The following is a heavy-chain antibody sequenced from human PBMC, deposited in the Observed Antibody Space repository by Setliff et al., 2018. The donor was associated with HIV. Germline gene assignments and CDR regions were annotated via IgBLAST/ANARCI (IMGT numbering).Heavy chain of an antibody. CDR1: GGSFSGYY. Sequence: PSETLSLTCAVYGGSFSGYYWSWIRQPPGKGLEWIGEINHSGSTNYNPSLKSQVTISVDTSKNQFSLKLSSVTAADTAVYYCARVGGPYYDLLTGYCGAVDYWGQGTLVTVSS. J-gene: IGHJ4*02. D-gene: IGHD3-9*01. CDR3: ARVGGPYYDLLTGYCGAVDY. V-gene: IGHV4-34*01. CDR2: INHSGST.